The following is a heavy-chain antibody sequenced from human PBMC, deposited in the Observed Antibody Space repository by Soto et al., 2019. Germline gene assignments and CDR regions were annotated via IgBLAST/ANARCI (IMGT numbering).Heavy chain of an antibody. Sequence: QVHLQESGPGLVKPSETLSLTCIVSGGSISSYYWSWVRQPPGKALEWIGYIYYSGRAYYNSTLKSRGTISVDTSKNQFGLKLISVTAADTAVYDCARGRGVLYGMDVWGQGTTGTVAS. J-gene: IGHJ6*02. D-gene: IGHD6-6*01. V-gene: IGHV4-59*01. CDR3: ARGRGVLYGMDV. CDR1: GGSISSYY. CDR2: IYYSGRA.